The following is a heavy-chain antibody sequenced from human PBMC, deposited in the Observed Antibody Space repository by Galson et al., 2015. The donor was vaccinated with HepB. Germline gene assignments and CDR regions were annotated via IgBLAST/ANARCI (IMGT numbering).Heavy chain of an antibody. Sequence: SVNVSCRASGYTFTSYGISWVRQAPGQGLEWMGWISAYNGNTNYAQKLQSRVNITTDTSTSTAYMELMSLSSDDSAVYYCAIVEDKTYYYDSSGYLPHNWVDPWGQGTLVTVSS. J-gene: IGHJ5*02. V-gene: IGHV1-18*04. CDR1: GYTFTSYG. CDR2: ISAYNGNT. CDR3: AIVEDKTYYYDSSGYLPHNWVDP. D-gene: IGHD3-22*01.